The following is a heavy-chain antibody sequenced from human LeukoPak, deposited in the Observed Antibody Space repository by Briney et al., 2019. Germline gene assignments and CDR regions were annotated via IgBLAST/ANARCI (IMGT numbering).Heavy chain of an antibody. V-gene: IGHV3-23*01. D-gene: IGHD1-7*01. CDR3: AKSIEELIRGTYYYYSYMDV. J-gene: IGHJ6*03. Sequence: GGSLRLSSAASGLTFSSHAMTWVRQAPGKGLEWVAVISGSGANTYYADSVKGRFTISRDNSNNTLYLQMRSLGTEDAAVYYCAKSIEELIRGTYYYYSYMDVWGKGTTVIVSS. CDR1: GLTFSSHA. CDR2: ISGSGANT.